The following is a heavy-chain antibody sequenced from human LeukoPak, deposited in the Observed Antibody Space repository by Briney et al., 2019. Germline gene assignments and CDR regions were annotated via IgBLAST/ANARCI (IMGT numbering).Heavy chain of an antibody. J-gene: IGHJ4*02. CDR1: GYTFTSYG. CDR2: ISAYNGNT. Sequence: GASVKVSCKASGYTFTSYGISWVRQAPGQGLEWMGWISAYNGNTNYAQKLQGRVTMTTDTSTSTAYMELRSLRSEDTAVYYCARGDYGIVQASFGYWGQGTLVTVSS. CDR3: ARGDYGIVQASFGY. D-gene: IGHD3-16*01. V-gene: IGHV1-18*01.